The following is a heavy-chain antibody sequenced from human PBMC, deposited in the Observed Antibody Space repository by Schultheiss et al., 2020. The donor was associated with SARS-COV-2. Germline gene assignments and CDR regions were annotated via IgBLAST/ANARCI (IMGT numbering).Heavy chain of an antibody. J-gene: IGHJ4*02. Sequence: SETLSLTCAVYGGSFSGYYWSWIRQPPGKGLEWIGEINHSGSTNYNPSLKSRVTISVDTSKNQFSLKLSSVTAADTAVYYCARDGRIAGFDYWGQGTLVTVSS. CDR1: GGSFSGYY. D-gene: IGHD5-24*01. CDR3: ARDGRIAGFDY. CDR2: INHSGST. V-gene: IGHV4-34*01.